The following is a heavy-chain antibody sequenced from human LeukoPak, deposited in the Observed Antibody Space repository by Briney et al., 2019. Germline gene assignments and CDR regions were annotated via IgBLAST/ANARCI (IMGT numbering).Heavy chain of an antibody. CDR2: IGTAGDT. V-gene: IGHV3-13*01. CDR3: AEKHYYDSSSTYTYYYGMDV. J-gene: IGHJ6*02. D-gene: IGHD3-22*01. CDR1: GFTFSSYD. Sequence: GGSLRLSCAASGFTFSSYDMHWVRQATGKGLEWVSAIGTAGDTYYPGSVKGRFTISRENAKNSLYLQMNSLRAGDTAVYYCAEKHYYDSSSTYTYYYGMDVWGQGTTVTVSS.